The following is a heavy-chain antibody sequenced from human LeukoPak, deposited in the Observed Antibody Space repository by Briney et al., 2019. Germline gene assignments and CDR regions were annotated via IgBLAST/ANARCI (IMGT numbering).Heavy chain of an antibody. CDR2: ISAYNGNT. CDR1: GYTFTSYG. J-gene: IGHJ3*02. V-gene: IGHV1-18*01. D-gene: IGHD1-26*01. Sequence: AASVKVSCKASGYTFTSYGISWVRQAPGQGLEWMGWISAYNGNTNYAQKLQGRVTMTTDTSTSTAYMELRSLRSDDTAVYYCARGREVGARARGAFDIWGQGTMVTVSS. CDR3: ARGREVGARARGAFDI.